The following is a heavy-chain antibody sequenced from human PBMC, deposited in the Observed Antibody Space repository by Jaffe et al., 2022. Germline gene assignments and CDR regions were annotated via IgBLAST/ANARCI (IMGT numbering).Heavy chain of an antibody. V-gene: IGHV4-61*02. Sequence: QVQLQESGPGLVKPSQTLSLTCTVSGGSISSGSYYWSWIRQPAGKGLEWIGRIYTSGSTNYNPSLKSRVTISVDTSKNQFSLKLSSVTAADTAVYYCASTPGMTTVTTNWFDPWGQGTLVTVSS. CDR3: ASTPGMTTVTTNWFDP. D-gene: IGHD4-17*01. CDR1: GGSISSGSYY. CDR2: IYTSGST. J-gene: IGHJ5*02.